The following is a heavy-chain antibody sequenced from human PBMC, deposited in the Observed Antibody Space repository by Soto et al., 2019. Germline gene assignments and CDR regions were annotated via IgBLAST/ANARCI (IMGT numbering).Heavy chain of an antibody. V-gene: IGHV3-72*01. D-gene: IGHD1-7*01. CDR1: GFTFSDYY. Sequence: GGSLRLSCAGSGFTFSDYYIDWFRQAPGKGLEWVGRSRDKGNSYSTDYAASVKGRFTVSRDTSKNSLYLQMNSLKADDTALYYCARSIPGTTSFDSWGQGTPVTVS. J-gene: IGHJ4*02. CDR2: SRDKGNSYST. CDR3: ARSIPGTTSFDS.